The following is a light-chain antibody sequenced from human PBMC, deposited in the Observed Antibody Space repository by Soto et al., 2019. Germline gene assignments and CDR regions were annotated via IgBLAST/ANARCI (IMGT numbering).Light chain of an antibody. V-gene: IGKV3-20*01. CDR1: QSVGSSF. Sequence: EIVLTQSPDTLSLSPGERATLSCRASQSVGSSFLAWYQQKPGQAPRLLIYRTSTRATGIPDRFTGGGSGTDFTLTISRLEPEDFAVYYCQQYENSPLTFGGGTKVEIK. CDR2: RTS. J-gene: IGKJ4*01. CDR3: QQYENSPLT.